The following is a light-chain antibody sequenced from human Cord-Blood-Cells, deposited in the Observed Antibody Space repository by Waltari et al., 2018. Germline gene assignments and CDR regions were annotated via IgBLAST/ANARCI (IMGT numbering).Light chain of an antibody. J-gene: IGKJ3*01. CDR2: AAS. CDR1: QGISSY. Sequence: IQMTQSPSSLSASVGDRVTITCRASQGISSYLNWYQQKPGKPPEPLIYAASSLQSGVPSRFSGSGSATDFTLTISSLQPEDFATYYCQQRYSTLTFGPGTKVDI. V-gene: IGKV1-39*01. CDR3: QQRYSTLT.